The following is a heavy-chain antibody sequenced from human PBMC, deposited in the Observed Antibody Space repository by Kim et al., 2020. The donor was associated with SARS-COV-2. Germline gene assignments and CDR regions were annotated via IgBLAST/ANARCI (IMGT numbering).Heavy chain of an antibody. D-gene: IGHD1-1*01. J-gene: IGHJ4*02. V-gene: IGHV3-30*07. Sequence: EAVKGRFTSSRDNSKNTLYLQMNSLTDEDTDVYYCARGGPRQLERLRPDYWGQGTLVTVSS. CDR3: ARGGPRQLERLRPDY.